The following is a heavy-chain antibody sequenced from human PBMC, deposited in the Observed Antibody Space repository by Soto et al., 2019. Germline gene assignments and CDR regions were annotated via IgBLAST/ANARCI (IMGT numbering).Heavy chain of an antibody. V-gene: IGHV3-33*01. D-gene: IGHD5-18*01. CDR1: GFTFSSYG. J-gene: IGHJ4*02. Sequence: PGGSLRLSCAASGFTFSSYGMHWVRQAPGKGLEWVAVIWYDGSNKYYADSVKGRFTISRDNSKNTLYLQMNSLRAEDTAVYYCARHVDTAMVDFDYWGQGTLVTVSS. CDR3: ARHVDTAMVDFDY. CDR2: IWYDGSNK.